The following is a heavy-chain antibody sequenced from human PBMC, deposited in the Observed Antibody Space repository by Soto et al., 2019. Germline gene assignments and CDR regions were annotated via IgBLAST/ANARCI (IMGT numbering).Heavy chain of an antibody. CDR1: GYTFTSYG. J-gene: IGHJ4*02. CDR2: ISAYNGNT. CDR3: ARDLERYCSSTSCYVGD. V-gene: IGHV1-18*01. Sequence: ASVKVSCKASGYTFTSYGISWVRQAPGQGLEWMGWISAYNGNTNYAQKLQGRVTMTTDTSTSTAYMELRSLRSDDTAVYYCARDLERYCSSTSCYVGDWGQGTLVTVSS. D-gene: IGHD2-2*01.